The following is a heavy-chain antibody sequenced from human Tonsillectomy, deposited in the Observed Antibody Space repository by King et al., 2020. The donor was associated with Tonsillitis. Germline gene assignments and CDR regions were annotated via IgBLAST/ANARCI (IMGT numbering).Heavy chain of an antibody. D-gene: IGHD3-22*01. CDR1: GFTFSGSA. V-gene: IGHV3-73*01. CDR2: IRSKANTYAT. Sequence: VQLVESGRGLVQPGGSLKLSCAASGFTFSGSAMHWVRQASGKGLEWVGRIRSKANTYATAYAASVKGRFTISRDDSKNTAYLQMNSLKTEDTAVYYCTKAAITTAAFDIWGQGTMVTVSS. CDR3: TKAAITTAAFDI. J-gene: IGHJ3*02.